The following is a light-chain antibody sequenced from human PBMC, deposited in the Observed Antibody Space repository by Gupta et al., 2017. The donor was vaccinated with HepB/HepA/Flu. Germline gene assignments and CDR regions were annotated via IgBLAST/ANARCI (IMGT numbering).Light chain of an antibody. CDR3: QQYDNLPAFT. J-gene: IGKJ3*01. V-gene: IGKV1-33*01. CDR1: QDISNY. Sequence: DNQMSQLPSSLSAAGGDRVTITCQASQDISNYLNWYQQKPGKAPKLLIYDASNLETGVPSRFSGSGSGTDFTFTISSLQPEDIATYYCQQYDNLPAFTFGPGTKVDIK. CDR2: DAS.